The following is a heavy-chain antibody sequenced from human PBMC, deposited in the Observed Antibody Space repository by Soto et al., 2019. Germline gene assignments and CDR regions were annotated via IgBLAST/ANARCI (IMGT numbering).Heavy chain of an antibody. Sequence: PGESLKISCKRSGYSFTSYWIGRVRQMHGKGLEWMGIIYPGDSDTRYSPSFQGQVTISADKSISTAYLQWSSLKASDTAMYYCARIAAAGTDAVVLYYGMDVWGQGTTVTVSS. CDR2: IYPGDSDT. V-gene: IGHV5-51*01. CDR3: ARIAAAGTDAVVLYYGMDV. J-gene: IGHJ6*02. D-gene: IGHD6-13*01. CDR1: GYSFTSYW.